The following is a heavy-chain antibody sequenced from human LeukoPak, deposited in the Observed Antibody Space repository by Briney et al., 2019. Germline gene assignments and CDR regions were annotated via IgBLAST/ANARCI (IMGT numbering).Heavy chain of an antibody. CDR1: GYSISSGYY. J-gene: IGHJ4*02. D-gene: IGHD5-18*01. Sequence: SETLSLTCAASGYSISSGYYWGWIRQPPGKGLEWIGSIYHSGSTYYNPSLKSRVTISVDTSKNQFSLKLSSVTAADTAVYYCATVDTAMVYFDYWGQGTLVTVSS. CDR3: ATVDTAMVYFDY. V-gene: IGHV4-38-2*01. CDR2: IYHSGST.